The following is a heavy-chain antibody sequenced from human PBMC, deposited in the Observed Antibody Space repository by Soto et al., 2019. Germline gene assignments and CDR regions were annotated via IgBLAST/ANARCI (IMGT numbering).Heavy chain of an antibody. D-gene: IGHD3-3*01. CDR2: IYPSDSDT. Sequence: GESLKISCKGSGYSLAGYWIAWVRQMPGKGLELMGIIYPSDSDTRYRPSFQGQVTISADKSISSAYLQWSSLRASDTAMYYCARGGVSTRTFDYWGQGXQVTVSS. CDR1: GYSLAGYW. V-gene: IGHV5-51*01. CDR3: ARGGVSTRTFDY. J-gene: IGHJ4*02.